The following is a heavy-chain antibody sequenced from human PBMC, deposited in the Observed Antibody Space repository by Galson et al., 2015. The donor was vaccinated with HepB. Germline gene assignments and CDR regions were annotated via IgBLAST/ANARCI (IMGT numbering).Heavy chain of an antibody. D-gene: IGHD6-13*01. J-gene: IGHJ6*03. CDR3: AADRRDGAAADYYYYYYMDV. CDR1: GFTFTSSA. CDR2: IVVGSGNT. V-gene: IGHV1-58*01. Sequence: SVKVSCKASGFTFTSSAVQWVRQARGQRLEWIGWIVVGSGNTNYAQKFQERVTITRDMSTSTAYMELSSLRSEDTAVYYCAADRRDGAAADYYYYYYMDVWGKGTTVTVSS.